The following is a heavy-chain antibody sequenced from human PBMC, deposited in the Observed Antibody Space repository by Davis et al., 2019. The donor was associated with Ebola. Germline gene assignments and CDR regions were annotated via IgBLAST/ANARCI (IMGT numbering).Heavy chain of an antibody. CDR2: IAPSSSSM. Sequence: GGSLRLSCAASGFTFSTYSMNWVRQAPGRGLEWLSYIAPSSSSMYYADSVKGRFTISRDNAKNSLDLQMNSLRDEDTAVFYCARGRTVTNYVDYWGPGTLVTVSS. V-gene: IGHV3-48*02. CDR1: GFTFSTYS. J-gene: IGHJ4*02. CDR3: ARGRTVTNYVDY. D-gene: IGHD4-17*01.